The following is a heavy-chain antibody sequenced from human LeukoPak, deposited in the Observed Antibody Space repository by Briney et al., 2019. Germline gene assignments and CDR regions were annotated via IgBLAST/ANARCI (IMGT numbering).Heavy chain of an antibody. CDR3: ARDLGSIAVAGFDAFDI. CDR2: ISSSGSTI. V-gene: IGHV3-48*03. D-gene: IGHD6-19*01. J-gene: IGHJ3*02. CDR1: GFTFSSYE. Sequence: GGSLRLSCAASGFTFSSYEMNWVRQAPGKGLEWVSYISSSGSTIYYADSVKGRFTISRDNAKNSLYLQMNSLRAEDTAVYYCARDLGSIAVAGFDAFDIWGQGTMVTVPS.